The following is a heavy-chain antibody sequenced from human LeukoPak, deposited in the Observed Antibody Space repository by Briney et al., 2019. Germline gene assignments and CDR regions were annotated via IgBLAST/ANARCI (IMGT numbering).Heavy chain of an antibody. J-gene: IGHJ3*02. CDR1: GFTFSSHC. CDR3: ARGGYNSWAAFDI. CDR2: INSDGSST. Sequence: GGSLRLSCAGSGFTFSSHCMHWVRQAPGKGLVWVSRINSDGSSTSYADSVKGRFTISRDNAKNTLYLQMNSLRAEDTAVYYCARGGYNSWAAFDIWGQGTMVTVSS. D-gene: IGHD5-24*01. V-gene: IGHV3-74*01.